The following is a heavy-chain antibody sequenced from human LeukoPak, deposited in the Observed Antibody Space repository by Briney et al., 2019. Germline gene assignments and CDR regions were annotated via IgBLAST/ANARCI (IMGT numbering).Heavy chain of an antibody. Sequence: PGGSLRLSCAASGFTFSTSSMNWVRQTPGKGLEWVSSISSSSSFTYYADSLKGRFTISRDNAKNSLYLQMDSLRAEDTAVYYCARDDGSGYYFDYWGQGTLVTVSS. CDR3: ARDDGSGYYFDY. V-gene: IGHV3-21*01. CDR1: GFTFSTSS. CDR2: ISSSSSFT. D-gene: IGHD3-22*01. J-gene: IGHJ4*02.